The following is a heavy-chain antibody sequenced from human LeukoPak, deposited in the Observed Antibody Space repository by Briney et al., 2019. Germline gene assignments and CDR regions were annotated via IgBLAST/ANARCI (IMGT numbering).Heavy chain of an antibody. CDR2: ISGSGGDT. D-gene: IGHD1-26*01. V-gene: IGHV3-23*01. J-gene: IGHJ4*02. CDR3: AKKGATTGDFDY. Sequence: PGGSLRLSCAASGFTFSSYSMTWVRQAPGKGPEWVSAISGSGGDTYYADSVKGRFTISRDNYKNTLYLQMNSLRAEDTAVYYCAKKGATTGDFDYWGQGTLVTVSS. CDR1: GFTFSSYS.